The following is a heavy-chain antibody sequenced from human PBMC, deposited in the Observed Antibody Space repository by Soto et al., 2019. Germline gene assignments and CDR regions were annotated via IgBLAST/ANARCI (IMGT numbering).Heavy chain of an antibody. Sequence: TLSLTCTVSGGSISGGGYYWAWIRQHPGKGLEWIGYIYYTGSTYYNPSLKSRVTISVDTSKNQFSLKLNSVTAADTAVYYCARDQEVNYSDYGGSDHYYGMDVWGQGTTVTVSS. V-gene: IGHV4-31*03. D-gene: IGHD4-17*01. CDR2: IYYTGST. CDR1: GGSISGGGYY. CDR3: ARDQEVNYSDYGGSDHYYGMDV. J-gene: IGHJ6*02.